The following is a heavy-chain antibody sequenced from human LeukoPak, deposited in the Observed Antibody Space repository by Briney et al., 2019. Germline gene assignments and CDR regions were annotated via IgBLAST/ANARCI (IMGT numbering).Heavy chain of an antibody. CDR1: GFTFNSHI. Sequence: GGSLRLSCAASGFTFNSHIMNWVRQAPGKGLEWVSSITSSSSYISFADSMRGRFTISRDNAKNSLYLQMNSLRAEDTAVYYCARDGTSSTWVAYNWFDSWGQGTPVTVSS. J-gene: IGHJ5*01. CDR3: ARDGTSSTWVAYNWFDS. V-gene: IGHV3-21*01. D-gene: IGHD6-13*01. CDR2: ITSSSSYI.